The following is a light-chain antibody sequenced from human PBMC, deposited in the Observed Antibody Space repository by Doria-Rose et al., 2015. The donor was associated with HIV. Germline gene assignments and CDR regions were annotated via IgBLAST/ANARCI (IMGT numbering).Light chain of an antibody. J-gene: IGKJ1*01. V-gene: IGKV3-20*01. CDR1: QSFSSTY. CDR3: HQYGTSWT. CDR2: DGS. Sequence: TQSPGTLSLSPGERATLSCRASQSFSSTYLALYQQKPGQAPSLLIYDGSTRATGTPDRFSASGSGTDFTLTINRLEPEDFALYYCHQYGTSWTFGQGTKVEI.